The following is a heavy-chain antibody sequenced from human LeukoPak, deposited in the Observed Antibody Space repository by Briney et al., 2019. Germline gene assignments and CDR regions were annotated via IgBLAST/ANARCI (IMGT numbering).Heavy chain of an antibody. CDR3: ARDRGSSTSDYFDY. J-gene: IGHJ4*02. V-gene: IGHV3-21*01. Sequence: GGSLRLSCAASGFTFGSYSMNWVRQAPGKGLEWVSSISSSSSYIYYADSVKGRFTISRDNAKNSLYLQMNSLRAEDTAVYYCARDRGSSTSDYFDYWGQGTLVTVSS. CDR1: GFTFGSYS. CDR2: ISSSSSYI. D-gene: IGHD2-2*01.